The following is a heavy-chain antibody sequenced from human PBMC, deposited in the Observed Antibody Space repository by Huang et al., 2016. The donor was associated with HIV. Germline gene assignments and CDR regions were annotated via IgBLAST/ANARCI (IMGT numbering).Heavy chain of an antibody. CDR2: FDAIEGGT. D-gene: IGHD3-3*01. CDR1: GKSVSEVA. V-gene: IGHV1-24*01. J-gene: IGHJ5*02. CDR3: VTSRKTISGGRVGWFDP. Sequence: QVQLVQFGAEVKKPGASAKVACKVSGKSVSEVAMHWVRQAPGTGLKWVVGFDAIEGGTVYPQKFQGRVSMTEDTSTDTAYMELSGLMSDDTAVYYCVTSRKTISGGRVGWFDPWGQGTLVTVSS.